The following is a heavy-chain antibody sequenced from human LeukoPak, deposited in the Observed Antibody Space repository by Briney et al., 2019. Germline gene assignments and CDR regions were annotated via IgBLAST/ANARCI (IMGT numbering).Heavy chain of an antibody. CDR2: INPSGGST. V-gene: IGHV1-46*01. J-gene: IGHJ4*02. Sequence: GASVKVSCKASVYTFTSYYIHLVRQAPGQGLEWMAIINPSGGSTNYAQKFQGRVTMTRDTSTSTVYMELSSLRSEDTAVYYCARRGSDSSGYYWVIDYWGQGTLVTVSS. CDR3: ARRGSDSSGYYWVIDY. CDR1: VYTFTSYY. D-gene: IGHD3-22*01.